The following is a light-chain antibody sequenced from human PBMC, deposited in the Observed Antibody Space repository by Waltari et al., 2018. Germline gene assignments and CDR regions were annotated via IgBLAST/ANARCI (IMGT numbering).Light chain of an antibody. J-gene: IGLJ3*02. V-gene: IGLV2-8*01. CDR1: SSDIGGYNY. CDR3: SSFAGSTNWV. Sequence: QSALTQPPSASGSPGQSVPIPCPGTSSDIGGYNYVSWYQQHPGKAPKLMIYEVTKRPSGVPDRFSASKSGNTASLTVSGLQAEDEADYYCSSFAGSTNWVFGGGTKLTVL. CDR2: EVT.